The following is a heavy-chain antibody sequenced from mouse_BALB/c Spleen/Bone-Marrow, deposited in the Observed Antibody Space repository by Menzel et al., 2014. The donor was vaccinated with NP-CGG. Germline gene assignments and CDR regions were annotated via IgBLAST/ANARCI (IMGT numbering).Heavy chain of an antibody. J-gene: IGHJ2*01. CDR1: GFDFRRFW. CDR3: ARGNYYGNLDY. Sequence: EVQLVESGGGLVQPGGSLKLSCAASGFDFRRFWMSWVRRAPGKGLQWIGEINPNSRTINYTPSLKAKFIISRDNAKNTLYLQMSKVRSEDTALYYCARGNYYGNLDYWGQGTTLTVSS. CDR2: INPNSRTI. V-gene: IGHV4-1*02. D-gene: IGHD2-1*01.